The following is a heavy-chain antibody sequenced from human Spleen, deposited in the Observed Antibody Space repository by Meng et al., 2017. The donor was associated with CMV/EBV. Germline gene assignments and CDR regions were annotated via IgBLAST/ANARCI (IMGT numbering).Heavy chain of an antibody. CDR3: ARDGFDYSSQY. Sequence: GESLKISCAASGLTFNGYWLHWVRQAPGKGLVWVSRINNDGSNIGYADSVKGRFTISRDNAKNSLHLQMNSLRAEDTAVYYCARDGFDYSSQYWGQGTLVTVSS. V-gene: IGHV3-74*01. D-gene: IGHD6-13*01. J-gene: IGHJ4*02. CDR1: GLTFNGYW. CDR2: INNDGSNI.